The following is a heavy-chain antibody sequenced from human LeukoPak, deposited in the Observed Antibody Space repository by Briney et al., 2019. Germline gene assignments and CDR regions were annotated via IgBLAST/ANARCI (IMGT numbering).Heavy chain of an antibody. Sequence: GGSLRLSCAASGFTFSSYGMHWVRQAPGKGLEWVAFIRYDGSNKYYADSVKGRFTISRDNSKNTLYLQMNSLRAEDTAVYYCARAAYGRLAGYFDYWGQGTLVTVSS. CDR1: GFTFSSYG. CDR2: IRYDGSNK. J-gene: IGHJ4*02. CDR3: ARAAYGRLAGYFDY. D-gene: IGHD2-21*01. V-gene: IGHV3-30*02.